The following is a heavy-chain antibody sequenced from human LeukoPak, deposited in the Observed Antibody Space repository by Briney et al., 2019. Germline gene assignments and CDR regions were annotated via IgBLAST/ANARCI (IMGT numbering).Heavy chain of an antibody. Sequence: GGSLRLFCVASRFIFSMFSMNWVRQAPGKGLEWLSHISGSSSTIHYEDSVKGRFTISRDNAKNSLYLQMNSLRDEDTAVYYCARDLSGTYPFDLWGQGTLVTVSS. J-gene: IGHJ4*02. CDR3: ARDLSGTYPFDL. CDR2: ISGSSSTI. V-gene: IGHV3-48*02. D-gene: IGHD1-26*01. CDR1: RFIFSMFS.